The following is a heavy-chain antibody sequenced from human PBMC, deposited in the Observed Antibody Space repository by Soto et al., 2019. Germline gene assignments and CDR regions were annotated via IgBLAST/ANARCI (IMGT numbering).Heavy chain of an antibody. CDR2: IKRDGSEK. J-gene: IGHJ6*02. D-gene: IGHD3-22*01. Sequence: GGSLRLSCAASGFTFSSYWMIWVRQAPGKGLEWVANIKRDGSEKYYVDSVKGRFTISRDNAKNSLYLQMNSLRAEDTAVYYCASFGDTGGQYYYDSSGYYSYYYYGMDVWGQGTTVTVSS. CDR3: ASFGDTGGQYYYDSSGYYSYYYYGMDV. V-gene: IGHV3-7*03. CDR1: GFTFSSYW.